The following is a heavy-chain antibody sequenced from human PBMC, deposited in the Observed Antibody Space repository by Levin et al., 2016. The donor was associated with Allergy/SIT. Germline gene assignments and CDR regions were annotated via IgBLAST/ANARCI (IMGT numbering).Heavy chain of an antibody. Sequence: GESLKISCAASGFTFSSYAMHWVRQAPGKGLEWVAVISYDGSNKYYADSVKGRFTISRDNSKNTLYLQMNSLRAEDTAVYYCARDRGYDSSTLPGYAFDIWGQGTMVTVSS. V-gene: IGHV3-30-3*01. D-gene: IGHD3-22*01. CDR2: ISYDGSNK. CDR1: GFTFSSYA. CDR3: ARDRGYDSSTLPGYAFDI. J-gene: IGHJ3*02.